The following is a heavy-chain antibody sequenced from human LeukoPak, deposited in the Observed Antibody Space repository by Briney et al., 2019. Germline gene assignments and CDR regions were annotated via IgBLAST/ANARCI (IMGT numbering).Heavy chain of an antibody. CDR2: FDPEDGET. D-gene: IGHD2-2*01. V-gene: IGHV1-24*01. CDR1: GYTLTELS. J-gene: IGHJ4*02. CDR3: ATAVTVVVPAAMSTGLSSSGYREFDY. Sequence: GASVKVSCKVSGYTLTELSMHWVRQAPGKGLVWMGGFDPEDGETIYAQKFQGRVTMTEDTSTDTAYMELSSLRSEDTAVYYCATAVTVVVPAAMSTGLSSSGYREFDYWGQGTLVTVSS.